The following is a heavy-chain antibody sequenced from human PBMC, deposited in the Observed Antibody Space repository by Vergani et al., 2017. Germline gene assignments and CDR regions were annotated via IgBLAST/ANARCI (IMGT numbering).Heavy chain of an antibody. CDR1: GYSFTSYW. CDR3: ARLTPGIVGATTADY. CDR2: IDPSDSYT. V-gene: IGHV5-10-1*01. D-gene: IGHD1-26*01. J-gene: IGHJ4*02. Sequence: EVQLVPSGAEVKKPGASLRISCKGSGYSFTSYWISWVRQLPGKGLEWMGRIDPSDSYTNYSPSFQGHVTISADKSISTAYLQWSSLKASDTAMYYCARLTPGIVGATTADYWGQGTLVTVSS.